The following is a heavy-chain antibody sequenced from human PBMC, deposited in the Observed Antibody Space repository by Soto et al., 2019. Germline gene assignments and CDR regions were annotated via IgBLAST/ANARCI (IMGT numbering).Heavy chain of an antibody. D-gene: IGHD6-25*01. Sequence: GASVKVSCKASGYTFTDYHIHWVRQAPGLGLEFMGWINANNGGAGSAQQFQGRVTVTRDTSITTVYMELSNLRSDDTAVYYCAREGGSETLQPSYNWFDTWGQGTLVTVSS. CDR1: GYTFTDYH. V-gene: IGHV1-2*02. CDR3: AREGGSETLQPSYNWFDT. CDR2: INANNGGA. J-gene: IGHJ5*02.